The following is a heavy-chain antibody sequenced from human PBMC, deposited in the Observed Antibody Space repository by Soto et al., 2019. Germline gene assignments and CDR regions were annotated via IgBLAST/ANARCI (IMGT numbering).Heavy chain of an antibody. J-gene: IGHJ4*02. D-gene: IGHD6-13*01. Sequence: SETLSLTCTVSGGSISSYYWSWIRQPPGKGLEWIGYIYYSGSTNYNPSLKSRVTISVDTSKNQFSLKLSSVTAADTAVYYCARWGAAAGTFDYWGQGTLVTVSS. V-gene: IGHV4-59*01. CDR2: IYYSGST. CDR1: GGSISSYY. CDR3: ARWGAAAGTFDY.